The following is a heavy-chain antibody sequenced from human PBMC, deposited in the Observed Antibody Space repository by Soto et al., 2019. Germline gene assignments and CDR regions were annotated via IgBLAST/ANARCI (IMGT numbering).Heavy chain of an antibody. CDR1: GGTFSSYT. CDR2: IIPILGIA. V-gene: IGHV1-69*08. J-gene: IGHJ5*02. Sequence: QVQLVQSGAEVKKPGSSVKVSCKASGGTFSSYTISWVRQAPGQGLEWMGRIIPILGIANYAQKFQGRVTITADKSTSTAYMELRSLRSEDTAVYYCARDPDYCSGGSCYPPRWFDPWGQGTLVTVSS. CDR3: ARDPDYCSGGSCYPPRWFDP. D-gene: IGHD2-15*01.